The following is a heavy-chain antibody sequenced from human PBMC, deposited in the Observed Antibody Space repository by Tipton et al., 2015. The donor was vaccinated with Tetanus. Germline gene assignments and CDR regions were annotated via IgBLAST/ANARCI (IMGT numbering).Heavy chain of an antibody. CDR1: GFTFSSYW. J-gene: IGHJ4*02. D-gene: IGHD2-21*02. CDR3: ARVHTPGLLGRYPFDS. Sequence: SLRLSCAASGFTFSSYWMSWVRQAPGKGLEWVANIKQDGSEKYYVDSVKGRFTISRDNAKNSLYLQMNSLRADDTAVYFCARVHTPGLLGRYPFDSWGQGTLVTVSS. CDR2: IKQDGSEK. V-gene: IGHV3-7*01.